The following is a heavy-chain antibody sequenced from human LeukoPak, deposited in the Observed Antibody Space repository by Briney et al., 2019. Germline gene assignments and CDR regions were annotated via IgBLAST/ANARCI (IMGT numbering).Heavy chain of an antibody. CDR3: ARPLNQWEAFDI. CDR2: INPDGAGT. J-gene: IGHJ3*02. V-gene: IGHV1-46*01. Sequence: EASVKVSCKASGHIFTSYNIHWVRQAPGQGLEWMAVINPDGAGTTYAQKFQGRVTMTRDTSTSTVYMDLSSLRSEGTAVYYCARPLNQWEAFDIWGQGTMVTVSS. D-gene: IGHD1-26*01. CDR1: GHIFTSYN.